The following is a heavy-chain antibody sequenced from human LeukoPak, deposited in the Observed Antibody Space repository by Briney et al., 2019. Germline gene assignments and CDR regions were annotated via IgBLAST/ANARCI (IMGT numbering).Heavy chain of an antibody. V-gene: IGHV1-2*02. CDR1: GYTFTGYY. Sequence: ASVKVSCKVSGYTFTGYYMHWVRQAPGQGLEWMGWINPNSGGTNYAQKFQGRVTMTRDTSTSTVYMELSSLRSEDTAVYYCARVIAVAGRGPYYFDYWGQGTLVTVSS. CDR2: INPNSGGT. CDR3: ARVIAVAGRGPYYFDY. J-gene: IGHJ4*02. D-gene: IGHD6-19*01.